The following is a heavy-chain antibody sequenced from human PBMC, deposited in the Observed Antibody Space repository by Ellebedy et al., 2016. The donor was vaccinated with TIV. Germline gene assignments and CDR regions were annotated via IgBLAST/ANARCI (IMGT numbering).Heavy chain of an antibody. Sequence: MPGGSLRLSCAASGFTFSSYAMSWILQPPGKGLDWIGEINHSGSTNYNPSLKSRVTISVDTSKNQFSLKLSSVTAADTAVYYCARGHYYYGMDVWGQGTTVTVSS. CDR1: GFTFSSYA. CDR2: INHSGST. CDR3: ARGHYYYGMDV. J-gene: IGHJ6*02. V-gene: IGHV4-34*01.